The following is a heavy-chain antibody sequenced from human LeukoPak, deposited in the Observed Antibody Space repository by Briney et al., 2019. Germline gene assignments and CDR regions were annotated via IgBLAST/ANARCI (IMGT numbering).Heavy chain of an antibody. CDR3: ARAASYFYGSGIDS. J-gene: IGHJ4*02. V-gene: IGHV4-59*11. CDR2: IFSRGNT. D-gene: IGHD3-10*01. Sequence: PSETLSLTCTVSGDSISNHYWSWIRQPPGKGLEWIGYIFSRGNTNYNPSLQSRVTISVDTSKKQISLKLRSVTAADAAVYYCARAASYFYGSGIDSWGQGTQVIVSS. CDR1: GDSISNHY.